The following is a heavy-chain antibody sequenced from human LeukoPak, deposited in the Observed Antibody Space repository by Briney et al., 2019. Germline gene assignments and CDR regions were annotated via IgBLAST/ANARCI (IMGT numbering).Heavy chain of an antibody. D-gene: IGHD3-22*01. J-gene: IGHJ4*02. CDR3: AKDMIVVVMEYYFDY. Sequence: GGSLRLSCAVSGFTFSNYAMSWVRQAPGKGLEWVSAISGSGGSTYYADSVKGRFTISRDNSKNTLYLQMNSLRAEDTAVYYCAKDMIVVVMEYYFDYWGQGTLVTVSS. CDR2: ISGSGGST. V-gene: IGHV3-23*01. CDR1: GFTFSNYA.